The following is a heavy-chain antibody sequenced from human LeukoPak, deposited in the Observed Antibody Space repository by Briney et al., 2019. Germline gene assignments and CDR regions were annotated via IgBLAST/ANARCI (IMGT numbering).Heavy chain of an antibody. CDR2: IYLSGST. CDR1: GYSISSGHY. V-gene: IGHV4-38-2*01. CDR3: ARISPGAFDI. Sequence: SETLSLTCAVSGYSISSGHYWGWIRQPPGKGLEWIGIIYLSGSTYYSPSLKSRVTISVDTSKNQFSLRLSSVPAADTAIYYCARISPGAFDIWGQGTMVTVSS. J-gene: IGHJ3*02. D-gene: IGHD2-15*01.